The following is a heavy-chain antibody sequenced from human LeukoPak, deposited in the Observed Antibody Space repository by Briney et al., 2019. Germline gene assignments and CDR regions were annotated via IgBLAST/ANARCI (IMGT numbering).Heavy chain of an antibody. Sequence: ASVKVSCKTSGYNFINYGVSWVRQAPGQGLEWMGIINPSGGSTSYAQKFQGRVTMTRDTSTSTVYMELSSLRSEDTAVYYCARVHYGSGSYSLIFDYWGQGTLVTVSS. D-gene: IGHD3-10*01. CDR3: ARVHYGSGSYSLIFDY. V-gene: IGHV1-46*01. CDR2: INPSGGST. CDR1: GYNFINYG. J-gene: IGHJ4*02.